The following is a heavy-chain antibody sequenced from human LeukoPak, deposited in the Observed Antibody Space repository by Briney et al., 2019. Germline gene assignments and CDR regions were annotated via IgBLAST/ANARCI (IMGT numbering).Heavy chain of an antibody. Sequence: ASVKVSCKASGYTFTGYYMHWVRQAPGQGLEWMGWINPNSGGTNYAQKFKGRVTMTRDTSISTAYMELSRLRSDDTAVYYCARVPPPPDYDSSGYYGPLYYYGMDVRGQGTTVTVPS. CDR2: INPNSGGT. D-gene: IGHD3-22*01. V-gene: IGHV1-2*02. CDR3: ARVPPPPDYDSSGYYGPLYYYGMDV. J-gene: IGHJ6*02. CDR1: GYTFTGYY.